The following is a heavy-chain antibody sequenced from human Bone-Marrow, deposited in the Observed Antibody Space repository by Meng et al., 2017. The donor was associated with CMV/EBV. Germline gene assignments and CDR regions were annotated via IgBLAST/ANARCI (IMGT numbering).Heavy chain of an antibody. Sequence: GGSLRLSCAASGFTFSSYAMHWVRQAPGKGLEWVAVISYDGSNKYYADSVKGRFTISRDNSKTTLYLQMNSLRAEDAGVYYCARPSPYYYDSSGYTPGAFDIWGQGTMVTVSS. CDR2: ISYDGSNK. V-gene: IGHV3-30-3*01. CDR3: ARPSPYYYDSSGYTPGAFDI. J-gene: IGHJ3*02. CDR1: GFTFSSYA. D-gene: IGHD3-22*01.